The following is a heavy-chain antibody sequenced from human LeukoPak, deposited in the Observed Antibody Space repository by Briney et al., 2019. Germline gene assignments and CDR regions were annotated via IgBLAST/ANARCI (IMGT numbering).Heavy chain of an antibody. J-gene: IGHJ5*02. V-gene: IGHV3-11*04. CDR1: GFTFSDYY. CDR2: ISSSGSTI. CDR3: ARVQSRLSWFDP. Sequence: PGGSLRLSCAASGFTFSDYYMSWIRQAPGKGLEWVSYISSSGSTIYYAGSVKGRFTISRDNAKNSLYLQMNSLRAEDTAVYYCARVQSRLSWFDPWGQGTLVTVSS.